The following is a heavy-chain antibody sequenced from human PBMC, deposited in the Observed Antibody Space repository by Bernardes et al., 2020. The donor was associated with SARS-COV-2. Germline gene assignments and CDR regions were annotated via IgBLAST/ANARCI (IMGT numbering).Heavy chain of an antibody. D-gene: IGHD2-2*01. CDR1: GFSFSSYC. V-gene: IGHV3-74*01. Sequence: GGSLRLSCAASGFSFSSYCMHWVRQGPGKGLVWVSRINSDGSRTDYADSVKGRFTISRDNAKNTMYLQMNSLRAEDTAVYYCAIPAAIGDNWFDPWGQGTLVTVSS. CDR2: INSDGSRT. J-gene: IGHJ5*02. CDR3: AIPAAIGDNWFDP.